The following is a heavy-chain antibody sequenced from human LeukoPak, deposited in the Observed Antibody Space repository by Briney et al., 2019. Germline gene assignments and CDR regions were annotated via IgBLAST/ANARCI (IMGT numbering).Heavy chain of an antibody. CDR2: ISAYNGNT. CDR1: GYTFTSYG. CDR3: AREPHYDILTGYYHTRNWFDP. Sequence: ASVKVSCKASGYTFTSYGISWVRQAPGQGLEWMGWISAYNGNTNYAQKLQGRVTMTTDTSTSTAYMELSRLRSDDTAVYYCAREPHYDILTGYYHTRNWFDPWGQGTLVTVSS. D-gene: IGHD3-9*01. J-gene: IGHJ5*02. V-gene: IGHV1-18*01.